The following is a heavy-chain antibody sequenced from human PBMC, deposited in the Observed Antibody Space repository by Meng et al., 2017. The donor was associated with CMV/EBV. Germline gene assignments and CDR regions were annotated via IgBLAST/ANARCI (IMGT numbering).Heavy chain of an antibody. Sequence: SVKVSCKASGGTFSSYAISWVRQAPGQGLEWMGGIIPIFGTANYAQKFQGRVTITTDESTSTAYMELSSLRAEDTAVYYCARFFTPVRSSRVVPAAMSYYYGMDVWGQGTTVTVSS. CDR1: GGTFSSYA. CDR2: IIPIFGTA. CDR3: ARFFTPVRSSRVVPAAMSYYYGMDV. V-gene: IGHV1-69*05. J-gene: IGHJ6*02. D-gene: IGHD2-2*01.